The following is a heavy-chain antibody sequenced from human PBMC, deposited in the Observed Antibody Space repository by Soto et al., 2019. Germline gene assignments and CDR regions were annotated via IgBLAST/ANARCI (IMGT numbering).Heavy chain of an antibody. CDR2: ISPYNGNT. Sequence: ASVKVSCKASGYIFFTYGISWVRQAPGQGLEWMGRISPYNGNTNYAHNLQGRVTMTTDTSTSTAYMELRSLRSDDTAVYYCVRDLDGSGSYYTDHWGQ. CDR1: GYIFFTYG. CDR3: VRDLDGSGSYYTDH. V-gene: IGHV1-18*01. J-gene: IGHJ4*02. D-gene: IGHD3-10*01.